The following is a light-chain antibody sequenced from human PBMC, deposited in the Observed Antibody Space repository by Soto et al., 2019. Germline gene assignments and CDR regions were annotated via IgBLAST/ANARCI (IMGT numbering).Light chain of an antibody. CDR3: CSYTSRSTVV. J-gene: IGLJ2*01. CDR2: AVS. CDR1: SSDVGGYNH. Sequence: QSVLTQPASVSGSPGQSITISCTGTSSDVGGYNHVSWYQHSPGKAPKLILFAVSDRPSGVSHRFSGSKSGTSASLTISGLQAEDEADYYCCSYTSRSTVVFGGGTKLTVL. V-gene: IGLV2-14*01.